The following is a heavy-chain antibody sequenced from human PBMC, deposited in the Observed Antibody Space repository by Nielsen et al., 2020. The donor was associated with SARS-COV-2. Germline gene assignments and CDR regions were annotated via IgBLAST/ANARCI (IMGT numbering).Heavy chain of an antibody. CDR1: GGSFSGYY. V-gene: IGHV4-34*01. J-gene: IGHJ4*02. CDR2: INHSGST. Sequence: SETLSLTCAVYGGSFSGYYWSWIRQSPGKGLEWIGEINHSGSTNYNPSLRSRVTISIDTSKNQFSLNLSSVTAADTAVYYCARGIVATIGQFDYWGQGTLVTVSS. CDR3: ARGIVATIGQFDY. D-gene: IGHD5-12*01.